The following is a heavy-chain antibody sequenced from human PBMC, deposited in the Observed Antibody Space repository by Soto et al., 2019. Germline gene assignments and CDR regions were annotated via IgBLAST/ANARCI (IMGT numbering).Heavy chain of an antibody. CDR3: AREPSSSWDGRDY. J-gene: IGHJ4*02. V-gene: IGHV3-7*03. CDR2: IKQDGSEN. Sequence: EVQLVESGGGLVQPGGSLRLSCAASGFTFSSYWMSWVRQAPGKGLEWVANIKQDGSENYYVASVKGRFTISRDNAKNSLYLQMNSLRAEDTAVYYCAREPSSSWDGRDYWGQGTLVTVSS. D-gene: IGHD6-13*01. CDR1: GFTFSSYW.